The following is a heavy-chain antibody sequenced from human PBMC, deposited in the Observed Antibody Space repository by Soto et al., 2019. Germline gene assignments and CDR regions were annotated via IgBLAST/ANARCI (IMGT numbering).Heavy chain of an antibody. D-gene: IGHD2-8*01. Sequence: GGSLRLSCAASGFRFSTYWMSWVRQAPGKGLEWVANIDQDGSETYYVDSVKGRFAISRDNAENSLYVQLNSLRAEDTAVYYCARALRGYCTNGVCYTSFDYWGQGALVTVSS. CDR1: GFRFSTYW. CDR2: IDQDGSET. CDR3: ARALRGYCTNGVCYTSFDY. J-gene: IGHJ4*02. V-gene: IGHV3-7*01.